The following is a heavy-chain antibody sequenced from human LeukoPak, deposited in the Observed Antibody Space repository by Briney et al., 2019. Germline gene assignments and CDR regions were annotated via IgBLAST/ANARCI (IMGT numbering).Heavy chain of an antibody. V-gene: IGHV1-69*13. CDR2: IIPIFGTA. CDR1: GGTFSSYA. J-gene: IGHJ4*02. D-gene: IGHD6-13*01. Sequence: SVEVSCKASGGTFSSYAISWVRQAPGQGLEWMGGIIPIFGTANYAQKFQGRVTITADESTSTAYMELSSLRSEDTAVYYCASSGYSSSRGAFDYWGQGTLVTVSS. CDR3: ASSGYSSSRGAFDY.